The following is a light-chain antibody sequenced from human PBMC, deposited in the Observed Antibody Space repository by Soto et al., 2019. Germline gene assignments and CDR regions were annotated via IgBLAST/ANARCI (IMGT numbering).Light chain of an antibody. J-gene: IGKJ1*01. CDR3: QQYNSYS. CDR2: GAS. Sequence: PGERVTLSCRASQSVSSSYLTWSQHKPGQAPRLLIYGASTRATGIPARFSGSGSGTDFTLTISSLPPDDFATYYCQQYNSYSFGQGTNVDIK. CDR1: QSVSSSY. V-gene: IGKV3D-7*01.